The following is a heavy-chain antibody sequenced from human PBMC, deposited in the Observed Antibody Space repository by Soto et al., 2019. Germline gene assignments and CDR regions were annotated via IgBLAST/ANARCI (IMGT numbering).Heavy chain of an antibody. CDR3: ARGELKLWFGELLIDY. Sequence: ASVKVSCKASGYTFTSYGISWVRQAPGQGLEWMGWISAYNGNTNYAQKLQGRVTMTTDTSTSTAYMELRSLRSDDTAVYYCARGELKLWFGELLIDYWGQGTLVTVSS. CDR1: GYTFTSYG. V-gene: IGHV1-18*04. J-gene: IGHJ4*02. D-gene: IGHD3-10*01. CDR2: ISAYNGNT.